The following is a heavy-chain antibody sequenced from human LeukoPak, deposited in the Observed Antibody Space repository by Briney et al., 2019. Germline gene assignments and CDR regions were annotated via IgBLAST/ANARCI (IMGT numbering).Heavy chain of an antibody. V-gene: IGHV4-59*01. CDR2: IYYSGST. D-gene: IGHD4-11*01. J-gene: IGHJ4*02. CDR1: GGSMTNY. Sequence: SETLSLTCAASGGSMTNYWSWIRQPPGKGLEWIGYIYYSGSTNYNPSLKSRLTISVDTSENQFSLRLSSVTAADTAVYYCARLRGNYFPDYWGQGTLVTVSS. CDR3: ARLRGNYFPDY.